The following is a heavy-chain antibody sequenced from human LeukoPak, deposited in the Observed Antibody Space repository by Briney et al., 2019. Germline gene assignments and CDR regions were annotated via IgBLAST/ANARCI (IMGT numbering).Heavy chain of an antibody. J-gene: IGHJ5*02. V-gene: IGHV1-8*03. CDR1: GGTFSSYA. D-gene: IGHD6-13*01. Sequence: ASVKVSCKASGGTFSSYAISWVRQATGQELEWMGWMNPNSGNTGYAQKFQGRVTITRNTSISTAYMELSSLRSEDTAVYYCARGLETLRVLIAAGPVVNWFDPWGQGTLVTVSS. CDR2: MNPNSGNT. CDR3: ARGLETLRVLIAAGPVVNWFDP.